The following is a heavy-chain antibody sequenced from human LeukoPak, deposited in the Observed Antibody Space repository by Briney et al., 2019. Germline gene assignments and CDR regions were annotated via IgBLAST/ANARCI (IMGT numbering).Heavy chain of an antibody. CDR2: INGYNGNT. CDR1: GYTFTNYG. J-gene: IGHJ4*02. CDR3: ARDYWKAAVGIFHF. V-gene: IGHV1-18*01. Sequence: ASVKVSCKASGYTFTNYGISWVRQAPGQGLEWMGWINGYNGNTNYSQKFQGRVTMTTDTSTSTAYMELRSLRYDDTAIYYCARDYWKAAVGIFHFWGQGTLVTVSS. D-gene: IGHD6-13*01.